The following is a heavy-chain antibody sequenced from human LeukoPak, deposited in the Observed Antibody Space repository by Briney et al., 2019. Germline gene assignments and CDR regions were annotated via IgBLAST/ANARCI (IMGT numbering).Heavy chain of an antibody. J-gene: IGHJ4*02. CDR3: AREHSTEGNY. V-gene: IGHV3-11*01. Sequence: GGSLRLSCAASGFTFSDNYMTWIRQAPGKGLEWVSSDSVKGRFTISRDNAKNSLYLQMNSLRAEDTAVYYCAREHSTEGNYWGQGTLVTVSS. D-gene: IGHD6-13*01. CDR1: GFTFSDNY.